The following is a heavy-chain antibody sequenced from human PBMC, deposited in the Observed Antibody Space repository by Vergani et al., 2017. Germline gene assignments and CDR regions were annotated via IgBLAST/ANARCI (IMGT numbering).Heavy chain of an antibody. CDR2: IYSGGST. Sequence: EVQLVETGGGLIQPGGSLRLSCAASGFTVSSNYMSWVRQAPGKGLEWVSVIYSGGSTYDADSVKGRFTISRDNSKNTLYLQMNSLRAEDTAVYYCARHLEWLSIPYYYGMDVWGQGTTVTVSS. J-gene: IGHJ6*02. V-gene: IGHV3-53*02. CDR3: ARHLEWLSIPYYYGMDV. CDR1: GFTVSSNY. D-gene: IGHD3-3*01.